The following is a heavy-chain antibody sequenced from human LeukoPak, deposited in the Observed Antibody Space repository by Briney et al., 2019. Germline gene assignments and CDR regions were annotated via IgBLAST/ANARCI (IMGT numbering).Heavy chain of an antibody. J-gene: IGHJ4*02. CDR2: INDDGTYT. Sequence: PGGSLRLSCALSGFTSSSYWVHWVRQVPGKGLVWVSRINDDGTYTVYADSVKGRFTISRDNAKNTLYLQMNSLRGEDTAVYYCGREIQAPGKTLEYWGQGTLVTVSS. CDR3: GREIQAPGKTLEY. V-gene: IGHV3-74*01. CDR1: GFTSSSYW.